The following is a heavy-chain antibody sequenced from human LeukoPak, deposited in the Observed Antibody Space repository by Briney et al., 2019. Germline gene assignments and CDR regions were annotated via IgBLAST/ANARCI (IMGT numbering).Heavy chain of an antibody. CDR2: IYPGDSDT. V-gene: IGHV5-51*01. CDR3: ARQPMLYSSSWYYYYGMDV. Sequence: GDSRKISCKGSGYSFTSYWTAWVRQMPGTGLDWIGIIYPGDSDTRYSPSFQGQVTISADKSISTAYLQWSSLKASDTAMYYRARQPMLYSSSWYYYYGMDVWGQGTSVTVSS. CDR1: GYSFTSYW. J-gene: IGHJ6*02. D-gene: IGHD6-13*01.